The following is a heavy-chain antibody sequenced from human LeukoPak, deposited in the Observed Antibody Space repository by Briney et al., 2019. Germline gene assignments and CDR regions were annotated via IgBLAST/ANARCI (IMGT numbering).Heavy chain of an antibody. Sequence: GGSLRLSCTASGFTFGDYAMSWVRQAPGKGLEWVGFIRSKAYGGTTEYAASVKGRFTISRDDSKSIAYLQTNSLKTEDTAVYYCTRALPCYYDSSGYLNYWGQGTLVTVSS. V-gene: IGHV3-49*04. D-gene: IGHD3-22*01. CDR3: TRALPCYYDSSGYLNY. CDR1: GFTFGDYA. J-gene: IGHJ4*02. CDR2: IRSKAYGGTT.